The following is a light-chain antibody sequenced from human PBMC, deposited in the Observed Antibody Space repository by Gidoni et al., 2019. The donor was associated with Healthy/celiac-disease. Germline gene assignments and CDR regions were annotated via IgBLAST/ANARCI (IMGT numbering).Light chain of an antibody. Sequence: IQMTQSPSTLSASVGDGVTITCRASQSISSWLAWYQQKPGKAPKLLIYKASSLESGVPSRFSGSGSGTEFTLTISSLQPDDFATYYCQQYNSYWITFGQGTRLEIK. CDR1: QSISSW. CDR3: QQYNSYWIT. V-gene: IGKV1-5*03. CDR2: KAS. J-gene: IGKJ5*01.